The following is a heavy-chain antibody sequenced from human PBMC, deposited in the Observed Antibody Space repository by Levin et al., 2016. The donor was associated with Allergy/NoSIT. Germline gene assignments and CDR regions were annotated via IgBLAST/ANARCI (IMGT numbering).Heavy chain of an antibody. Sequence: GESLKISCAASGFTFSGYAMHWVRQPPGKGLEWVAVTSYDGSIKYYRDSVKGRFTISRDNSKNTLYLQMNSLRVEDTAVYYCARAPGGVQFQYDPTGVFQHWGQGALVTVSS. CDR2: TSYDGSIK. J-gene: IGHJ1*01. V-gene: IGHV3-30*04. CDR3: ARAPGGVQFQYDPTGVFQH. CDR1: GFTFSGYA. D-gene: IGHD3-16*01.